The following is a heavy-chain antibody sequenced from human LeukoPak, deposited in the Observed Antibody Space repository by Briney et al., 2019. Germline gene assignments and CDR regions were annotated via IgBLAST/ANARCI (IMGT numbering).Heavy chain of an antibody. Sequence: PGGSLRLSCVASGFTFSNYAMSWVRQAPGKGLEWVSAITGSGGSTYYADSVKGRFTISRDNSKNTVFLQMNSLRAEDTAVYYCAKWGDYDVLTGYYDSDYWGQGTLVTVSS. CDR1: GFTFSNYA. J-gene: IGHJ4*02. V-gene: IGHV3-23*01. CDR2: ITGSGGST. D-gene: IGHD3-9*01. CDR3: AKWGDYDVLTGYYDSDY.